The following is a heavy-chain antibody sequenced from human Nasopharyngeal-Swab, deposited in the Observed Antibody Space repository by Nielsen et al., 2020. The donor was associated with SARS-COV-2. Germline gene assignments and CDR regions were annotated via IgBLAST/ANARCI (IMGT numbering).Heavy chain of an antibody. Sequence: SETLSLTCSVSGASMSGNYWTWILQSPGEGLECIGYVTHSGSTKYNPSLKSRVTVSETTSKGKFFLTLTSVTAEDTAVYYCARGRNSVGGFFDFWGQGIQVVVS. CDR2: VTHSGST. CDR1: GASMSGNY. D-gene: IGHD1-26*01. CDR3: ARGRNSVGGFFDF. J-gene: IGHJ4*02. V-gene: IGHV4-59*01.